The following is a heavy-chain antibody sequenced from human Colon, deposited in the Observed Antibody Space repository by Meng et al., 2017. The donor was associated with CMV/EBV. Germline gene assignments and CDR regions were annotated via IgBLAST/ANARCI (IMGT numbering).Heavy chain of an antibody. CDR2: IYSGGST. Sequence: GEALKISCAASGFTVSSNYMSWVRQAPGEGLEWVSVIYSGGSTYYADSVKGRFTISRDNSKNTLYLQMNSLRAEDTAVYYCARGIVGATGSYYFDYWGQGTLVTVSS. J-gene: IGHJ4*02. V-gene: IGHV3-66*02. CDR3: ARGIVGATGSYYFDY. D-gene: IGHD1-26*01. CDR1: GFTVSSNY.